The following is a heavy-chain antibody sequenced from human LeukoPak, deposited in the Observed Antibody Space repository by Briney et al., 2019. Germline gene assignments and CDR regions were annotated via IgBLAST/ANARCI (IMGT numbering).Heavy chain of an antibody. J-gene: IGHJ4*02. V-gene: IGHV3-30*04. Sequence: GGSLRLSCAASGFTFSSYAMHWVRQAPGKGLEWVAVISYDGSNKYYADSVKGRFTIPRDNSKNTLYLQMNSLRAEDTAVYYCARDFYDSSRTGGYWGQGTLVTVSS. CDR2: ISYDGSNK. CDR3: ARDFYDSSRTGGY. CDR1: GFTFSSYA. D-gene: IGHD3-22*01.